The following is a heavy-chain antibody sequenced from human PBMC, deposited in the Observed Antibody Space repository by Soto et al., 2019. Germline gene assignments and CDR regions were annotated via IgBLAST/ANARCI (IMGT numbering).Heavy chain of an antibody. D-gene: IGHD3-16*02. CDR1: GFTFSGSA. V-gene: IGHV3-73*01. J-gene: IGHJ4*02. CDR3: TRPSFTFGGVIGVDY. CDR2: IRSKANSYAT. Sequence: LRLSCAASGFTFSGSAMHWVRQASGKGLEWVGRIRSKANSYATAYAASVKGRFTISRDDSKNTAYLQMNSLKTEDTAVYYCTRPSFTFGGVIGVDYWGQGTLVTVSS.